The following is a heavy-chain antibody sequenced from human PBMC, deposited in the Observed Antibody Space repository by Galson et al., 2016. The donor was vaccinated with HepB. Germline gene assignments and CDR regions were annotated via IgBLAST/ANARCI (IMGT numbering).Heavy chain of an antibody. D-gene: IGHD6-13*01. CDR1: GYSFTNYY. J-gene: IGHJ6*03. Sequence: QSGAEVKKPGESLKISCKGSGYSFTNYYIGWVRQMPGKGLEWMGIIYPGDSDTKYSPSFQGQVTISADKSISTAYLQWSSLKASDTATYYCARLGVAIATVRPYDYYYYMDVWGKGTTVTVS. V-gene: IGHV5-51*01. CDR3: ARLGVAIATVRPYDYYYYMDV. CDR2: IYPGDSDT.